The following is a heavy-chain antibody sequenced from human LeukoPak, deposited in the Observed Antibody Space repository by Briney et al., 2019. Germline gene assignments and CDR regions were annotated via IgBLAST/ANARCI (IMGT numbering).Heavy chain of an antibody. V-gene: IGHV3-21*01. CDR2: ITSTSNGAYM. Sequence: TGGSLRLSCAASGFTFSSYSMNWVRQAPGKGPEWVSSITSTSNGAYMYYADSVKGRFTISRDNAKNSLYLQMNSLRAEDTAVYYCARTIGDLGAFDIWGQGTMVTVSS. CDR1: GFTFSSYS. D-gene: IGHD4-17*01. J-gene: IGHJ3*02. CDR3: ARTIGDLGAFDI.